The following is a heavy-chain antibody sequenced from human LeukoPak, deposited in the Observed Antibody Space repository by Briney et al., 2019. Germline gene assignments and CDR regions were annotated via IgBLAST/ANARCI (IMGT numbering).Heavy chain of an antibody. Sequence: PGGSLRLSCAASGFTFSSYSMNWVRQAPGKGLEWIGEINHSGSTNYNPSLKSRVTISVDTSKNQFSLKLSSVTAADTAVYYCASSPGYWGQGTLVTVSS. CDR2: INHSGST. CDR1: GFTFSSYS. J-gene: IGHJ4*02. D-gene: IGHD3-10*01. CDR3: ASSPGY. V-gene: IGHV4-34*01.